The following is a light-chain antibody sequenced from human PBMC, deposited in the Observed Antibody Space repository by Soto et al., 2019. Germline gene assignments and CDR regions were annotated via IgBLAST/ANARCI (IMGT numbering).Light chain of an antibody. J-gene: IGLJ1*01. CDR3: AAWDDSLNGFYV. CDR1: SSNIGSNT. V-gene: IGLV1-44*01. CDR2: SNN. Sequence: QSVLTQPPSASGTPGQRVTISCSGSSSNIGSNTVNWYQQLPGTAPKLLIYSNNQRPSGVPDRFSGSKSGTSASLAISGIQSEDEADYYCAAWDDSLNGFYVFGTGTKLTVL.